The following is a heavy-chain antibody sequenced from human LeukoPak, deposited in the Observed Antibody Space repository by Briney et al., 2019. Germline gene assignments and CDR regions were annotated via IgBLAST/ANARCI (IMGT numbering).Heavy chain of an antibody. CDR3: ARQYISGQWYFDY. CDR1: GFTFSSFE. Sequence: GGSLRLSCAASGFTFSSFEMSWVRQAPGKGLEWVSYISSSGITIYYADSMKGRFTISRDNAKNSLYLQMNSLIPEDTAVYYCARQYISGQWYFDYWGQGTLVTVSS. D-gene: IGHD5-18*01. J-gene: IGHJ4*02. CDR2: ISSSGITI. V-gene: IGHV3-48*03.